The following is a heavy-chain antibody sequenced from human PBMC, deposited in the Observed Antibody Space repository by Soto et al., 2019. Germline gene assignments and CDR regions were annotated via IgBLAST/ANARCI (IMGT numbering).Heavy chain of an antibody. CDR1: GYTFTSYG. Sequence: ASVKVSCKASGYTFTSYGISWVRQAPGQGLEWMGWISAYNGNTNYAQKLQGRVTMTTDTSTSTAYMELRSLGSDDTAVYYCARDLFTMIVVVTPGHAFDIWGQGTMVTVSS. CDR3: ARDLFTMIVVVTPGHAFDI. CDR2: ISAYNGNT. D-gene: IGHD3-22*01. V-gene: IGHV1-18*04. J-gene: IGHJ3*02.